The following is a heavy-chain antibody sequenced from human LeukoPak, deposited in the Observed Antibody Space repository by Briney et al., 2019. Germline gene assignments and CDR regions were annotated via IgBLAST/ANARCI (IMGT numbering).Heavy chain of an antibody. V-gene: IGHV1-69*13. Sequence: ASVKVSCKASGGTFSSYAISWVRQAPGQGLEWMGGIIPIFGTANYAQKFQGRVTITADESTSTAYMELSSLRSEDTAVYYCARVITIFGNYYYYYMDVWGKGTTVTVSS. D-gene: IGHD3-3*01. J-gene: IGHJ6*03. CDR1: GGTFSSYA. CDR2: IIPIFGTA. CDR3: ARVITIFGNYYYYYMDV.